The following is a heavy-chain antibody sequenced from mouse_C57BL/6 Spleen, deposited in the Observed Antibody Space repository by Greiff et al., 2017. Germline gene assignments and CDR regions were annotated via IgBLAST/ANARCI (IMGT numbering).Heavy chain of an antibody. CDR3: TTVKSSLWYFDV. V-gene: IGHV6-6*01. Sequence: VQLKESGGGLVQPGGSMKLSCAASGFTFSDAWLDWVRQSPEKGLEWVAEIRNKANNHATYYAESVKGRFTISRDDSKSSVYLQMNSLRAEDTGIYYCTTVKSSLWYFDVWGTGTTVTVSS. D-gene: IGHD1-1*01. CDR1: GFTFSDAW. J-gene: IGHJ1*03. CDR2: IRNKANNHAT.